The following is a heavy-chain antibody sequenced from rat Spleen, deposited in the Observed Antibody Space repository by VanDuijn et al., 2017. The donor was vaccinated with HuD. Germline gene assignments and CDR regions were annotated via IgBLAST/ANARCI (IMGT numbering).Heavy chain of an antibody. Sequence: EVQLVESGGGLVQPGRSMKLSCAALRFTFSNYYMAWVRQAPKKGLEWVATITYDGSGTYYRDSVKGRFTISRDNAKSTLYLQMDSLRSEDTATYYCARPSYGFPFAYWGQGTLVTVSS. CDR2: ITYDGSGT. V-gene: IGHV5-7*01. CDR1: RFTFSNYY. J-gene: IGHJ3*01. CDR3: ARPSYGFPFAY. D-gene: IGHD1-3*01.